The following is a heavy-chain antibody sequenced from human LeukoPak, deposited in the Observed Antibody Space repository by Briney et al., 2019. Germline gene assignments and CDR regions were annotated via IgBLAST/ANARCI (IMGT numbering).Heavy chain of an antibody. CDR3: VKAAVAVDY. D-gene: IGHD6-19*01. J-gene: IGHJ4*02. CDR2: IYHSGST. V-gene: IGHV4-4*02. Sequence: SETLSLTCTVSGGSISTSNWWNWVRQPPGKGLQWIGEIYHSGSTNYNPSLKSRVTISLDKSKNLFSLRLTSVTAADTAVYYCVKAAVAVDYWGQGTLVTVSS. CDR1: GGSISTSNW.